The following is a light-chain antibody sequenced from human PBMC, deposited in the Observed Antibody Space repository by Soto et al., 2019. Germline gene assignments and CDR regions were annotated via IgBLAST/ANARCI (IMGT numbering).Light chain of an antibody. CDR2: WAS. CDR1: QTVLYSSNDKNY. CDR3: QHAYSTPWT. V-gene: IGKV4-1*01. J-gene: IGKJ1*01. Sequence: DIVLTQSPDSLAVSLGERATINCKSSQTVLYSSNDKNYLAWYQQKPGQPPKLPIYWASTRESGVPDRFSGSGSGTDFTLTISSLQDEDVAFYDCQHAYSTPWTFGQGTKVEIK.